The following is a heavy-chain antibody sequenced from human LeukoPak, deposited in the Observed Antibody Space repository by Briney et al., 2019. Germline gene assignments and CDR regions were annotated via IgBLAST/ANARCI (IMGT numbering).Heavy chain of an antibody. CDR3: SRAYYDSSVPRHYYFDY. J-gene: IGHJ4*02. CDR2: IYSGGNT. CDR1: GFTVSSNY. V-gene: IGHV3-53*01. Sequence: PGGSLRLSCAASGFTVSSNYMSWVRQAPGKGLEWVSVIYSGGNTYYADSVKGRFTISRDNSKNTLYLQMTSLRAEDTAVYYCSRAYYDSSVPRHYYFDYWGQGTLVTVSS. D-gene: IGHD3-22*01.